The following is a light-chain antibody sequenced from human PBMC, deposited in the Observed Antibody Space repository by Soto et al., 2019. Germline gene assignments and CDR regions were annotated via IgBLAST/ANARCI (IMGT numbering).Light chain of an antibody. CDR3: QQYDRSLT. Sequence: EFVLTQSPGTLSLSPGERATLSCRASQSVSTSDFAWYQQKPGQAPRLLMYGASHRASGIPDRFSGSGSGTDFTLTISRLEPEDFAVYYCQQYDRSLTFGGGTKVDIK. CDR2: GAS. CDR1: QSVSTSD. V-gene: IGKV3-20*01. J-gene: IGKJ4*01.